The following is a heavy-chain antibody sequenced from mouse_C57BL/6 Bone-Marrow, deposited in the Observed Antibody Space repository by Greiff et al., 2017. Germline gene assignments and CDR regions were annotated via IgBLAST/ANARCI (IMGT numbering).Heavy chain of an antibody. J-gene: IGHJ4*01. CDR2: ISDGGSYT. CDR3: AREGVYDYDRGYAMDY. V-gene: IGHV5-4*01. D-gene: IGHD2-4*01. Sequence: DVKLVESGGGLVKPGGSLKLSCAASGFTFSSYAMSWVRQTPEKRLEWVATISDGGSYTYYPDNVKGRFTISRDNAKNNLYLQMSHLKSEDTAMYYCAREGVYDYDRGYAMDYWGQGTSVTVSS. CDR1: GFTFSSYA.